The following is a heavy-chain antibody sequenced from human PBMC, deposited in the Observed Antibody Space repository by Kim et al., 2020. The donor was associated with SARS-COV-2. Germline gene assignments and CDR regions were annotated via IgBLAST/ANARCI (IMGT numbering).Heavy chain of an antibody. CDR1: GGTFSSYA. D-gene: IGHD1-1*01. Sequence: SVKVSCKASGGTFSSYAISWVRQAPGQGLEWMGGIIPIFGTANYAQKFQGRVTITADESTSTAYMELSSLRSEDTAVYYCARGMERRRPYYYGMDVWGQGTTVTVSS. J-gene: IGHJ6*02. CDR3: ARGMERRRPYYYGMDV. CDR2: IIPIFGTA. V-gene: IGHV1-69*13.